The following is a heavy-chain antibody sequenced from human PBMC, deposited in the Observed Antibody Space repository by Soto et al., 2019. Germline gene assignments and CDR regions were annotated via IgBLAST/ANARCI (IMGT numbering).Heavy chain of an antibody. CDR1: GFTFSSYA. V-gene: IGHV3-30*14. CDR3: ARVDKFSGFWS. CDR2: VSHDGKSG. D-gene: IGHD2-8*02. Sequence: QVQLVESGGGVVQPGRSLRLSCAASGFTFSSYAMHWVRRAPGKGLEWVAAVSHDGKSGFYADSVSGRFTVARDNSNMLVYLQMDRLRPEDTALFYCARVDKFSGFWSWGQGTAVTVSS. J-gene: IGHJ4*02.